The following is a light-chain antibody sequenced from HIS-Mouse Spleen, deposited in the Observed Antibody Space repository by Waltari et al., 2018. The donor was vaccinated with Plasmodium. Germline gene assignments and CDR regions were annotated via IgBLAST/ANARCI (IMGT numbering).Light chain of an antibody. V-gene: IGLV3-10*01. CDR3: YSTDSSGNHRV. Sequence: SYELTQPPSVSVSPGQTARITCSGDALPKKYAYWYQQKSGQAPGLVLYEDSKRPSGIPGRFAGSSSGTMATLTISGAQVEDEADYYCYSTDSSGNHRVFGGGTKLTVL. CDR1: ALPKKY. J-gene: IGLJ3*02. CDR2: EDS.